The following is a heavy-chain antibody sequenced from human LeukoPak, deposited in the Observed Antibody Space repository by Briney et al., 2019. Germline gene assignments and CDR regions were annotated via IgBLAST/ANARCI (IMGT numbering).Heavy chain of an antibody. Sequence: GRSLSLSCAASGFTFSSYGMHWVRQAPGKGLEWVAVIWYDGSKKYYADSVKGRFTISRDNSKNTLYLQMNSLRAEDTAVYYCARLRAIGYFDYWGQGTLVTVSS. CDR3: ARLRAIGYFDY. CDR1: GFTFSSYG. J-gene: IGHJ4*02. CDR2: IWYDGSKK. V-gene: IGHV3-33*01.